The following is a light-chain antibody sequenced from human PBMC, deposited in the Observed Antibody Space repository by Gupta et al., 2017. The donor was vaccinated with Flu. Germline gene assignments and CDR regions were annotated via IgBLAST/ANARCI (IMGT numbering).Light chain of an antibody. Sequence: PSTLAASVGDRVSITCRASQRITTWFAWYQQQPGKAPKILINAASSLESGVPSRFSGGGYGTEFTLTISSLQPDDFATYYCQHVCNSPDTFGGGTKLEIE. CDR2: AAS. V-gene: IGKV1-5*03. J-gene: IGKJ4*01. CDR3: QHVCNSPDT. CDR1: QRITTW.